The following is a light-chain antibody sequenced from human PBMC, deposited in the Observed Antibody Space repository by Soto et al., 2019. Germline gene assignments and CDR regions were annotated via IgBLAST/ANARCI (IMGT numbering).Light chain of an antibody. CDR3: LQYGRSPT. J-gene: IGKJ3*01. Sequence: EIVMTQSPATLSVSPGERATLSCRASQSVFSSLAWYQQKPGQAPRLLIHGAYTRAPGIPDRFSGSGSGTDFTLTINRVEPEDSAVYYCLQYGRSPTFGPGTKVDIK. V-gene: IGKV3D-15*01. CDR2: GAY. CDR1: QSVFSS.